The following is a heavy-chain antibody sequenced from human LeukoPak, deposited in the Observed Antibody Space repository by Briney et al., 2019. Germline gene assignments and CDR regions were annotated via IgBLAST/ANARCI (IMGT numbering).Heavy chain of an antibody. V-gene: IGHV4-59*12. CDR3: ARYYDSRSRIDY. CDR2: IYYSGST. Sequence: PSETLSLTCTVSGGSINSYHYHWIRQPPPKGLEWIGYIYYSGSTNYTPSLKSRVTISGDTSKNQFYLKLNSVTAEDTAMYYCARYYDSRSRIDYWGQGTLVTVSS. CDR1: GGSINSYH. J-gene: IGHJ4*02. D-gene: IGHD3-10*01.